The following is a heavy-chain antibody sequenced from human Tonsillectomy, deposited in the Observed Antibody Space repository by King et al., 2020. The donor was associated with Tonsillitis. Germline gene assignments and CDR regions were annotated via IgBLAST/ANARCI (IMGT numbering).Heavy chain of an antibody. J-gene: IGHJ3*02. CDR3: AKVRAAYCGGACRDVFDI. V-gene: IGHV3-23*04. CDR2: ISGSGGST. CDR1: GLTFSNYA. D-gene: IGHD2-21*02. Sequence: VQLVESGGGLVQPGGSLRLSCAASGLTFSNYAMNWVRQAPGKGLEWVSGISGSGGSTSYADSVEGRFTISRDNSKNTLYLQMNSLRAEDTAVYYCAKVRAAYCGGACRDVFDIWGQGTMVTVSS.